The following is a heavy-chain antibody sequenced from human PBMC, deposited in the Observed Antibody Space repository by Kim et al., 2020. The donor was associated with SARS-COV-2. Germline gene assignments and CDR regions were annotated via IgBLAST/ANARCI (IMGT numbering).Heavy chain of an antibody. J-gene: IGHJ4*02. CDR3: ARQYDYIAAAGPPTVDY. CDR1: GGSISSSSYY. CDR2: IYYSGST. D-gene: IGHD6-13*01. V-gene: IGHV4-39*01. Sequence: SETLSLTCTVSGGSISSSSYYWGWIRQPPGKGLEWIGSIYYSGSTYYNPSLKSRVTISVDTSKNQFSLKLSSVTAADTAVYYCARQYDYIAAAGPPTVDYWGQGNLGTVSS.